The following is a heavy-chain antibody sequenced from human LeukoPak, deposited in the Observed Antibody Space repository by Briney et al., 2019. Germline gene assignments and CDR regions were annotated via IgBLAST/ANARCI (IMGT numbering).Heavy chain of an antibody. J-gene: IGHJ4*02. D-gene: IGHD3-16*01. Sequence: PSETLSLTCTVSGGSISSSSYYWGWIRQPPGKGLEWIGCIYYSGSTYYNPSLKSRVTISVDTSKNQFSLKLSSVTAADTAVYYCARDLTDLYYFDYWGQGTLVTVSS. CDR1: GGSISSSSYY. CDR2: IYYSGST. CDR3: ARDLTDLYYFDY. V-gene: IGHV4-39*07.